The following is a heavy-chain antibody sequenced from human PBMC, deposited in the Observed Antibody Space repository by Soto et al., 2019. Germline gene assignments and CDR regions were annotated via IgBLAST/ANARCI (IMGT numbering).Heavy chain of an antibody. Sequence: ASVKVSCKASGGTFSSYAINWVRQATGQGLEWMGWMNPNSGNTGYAQKFQGRVTMTRNTSISTAYMELSSLRSEDTAVYYCARGIAADPEDYWGQGTLVTVSS. V-gene: IGHV1-8*02. J-gene: IGHJ4*02. CDR3: ARGIAADPEDY. CDR2: MNPNSGNT. D-gene: IGHD6-13*01. CDR1: GGTFSSYA.